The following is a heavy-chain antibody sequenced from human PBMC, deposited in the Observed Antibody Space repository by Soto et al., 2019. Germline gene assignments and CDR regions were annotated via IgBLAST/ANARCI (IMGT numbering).Heavy chain of an antibody. Sequence: QITLKESGPTLVKPTQSLTLTCTFSGFSLSTSGVGVGWIRQPPGKALEWLALIYWDDDKRYSPSLKSRLTITKDTSKNQVVLTMTNMDPVDTATYYCAHIGLAESSFDYWGQGTLVTVSS. CDR3: AHIGLAESSFDY. CDR1: GFSLSTSGVG. CDR2: IYWDDDK. V-gene: IGHV2-5*02. J-gene: IGHJ4*02. D-gene: IGHD6-13*01.